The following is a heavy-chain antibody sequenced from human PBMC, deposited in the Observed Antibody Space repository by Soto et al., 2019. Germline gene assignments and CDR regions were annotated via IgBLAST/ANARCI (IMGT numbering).Heavy chain of an antibody. D-gene: IGHD3-9*01. V-gene: IGHV3-21*01. CDR1: GFTFSSYS. J-gene: IGHJ4*02. Sequence: PGGSLRLSCAASGFTFSSYSMNWVRQAPGKGLEWVSPISSSSSYIYYADSVKGRFTISRDNAKNSLYLQMNSLRAEDTAVYYCARDAYDILTGYYLDYWGQGTLVTVSS. CDR2: ISSSSSYI. CDR3: ARDAYDILTGYYLDY.